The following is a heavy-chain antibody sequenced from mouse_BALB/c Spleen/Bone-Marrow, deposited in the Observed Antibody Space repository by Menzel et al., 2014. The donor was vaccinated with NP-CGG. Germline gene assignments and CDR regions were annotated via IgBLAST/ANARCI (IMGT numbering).Heavy chain of an antibody. Sequence: QVQLQQSGAELVRPGSSVKISCKASGYTFSNFWMNWVKQRPGQGLEWIVQIHPGDGDTNNNGKFKGKATLTTDKSSSTAYMHLSSLSSEDSAVYFCARVYYGNLDYWGQGTTLTVSS. CDR2: IHPGDGDT. D-gene: IGHD2-1*01. J-gene: IGHJ2*01. CDR3: ARVYYGNLDY. CDR1: GYTFSNFW. V-gene: IGHV1-80*01.